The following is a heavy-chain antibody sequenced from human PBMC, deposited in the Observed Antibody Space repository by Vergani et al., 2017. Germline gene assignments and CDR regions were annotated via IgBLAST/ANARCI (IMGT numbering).Heavy chain of an antibody. V-gene: IGHV3-48*01. J-gene: IGHJ4*02. CDR2: IYSSGRTI. CDR3: AIDPMVRGVTSPTCFDY. Sequence: EVHLAESGGGLVQSGGSLRLSCAASGFTFSSYSMNWVRQAPGKGLEWVSYIYSSGRTIYYADSVKGRFTISRDNAKNSLYLQMNSLRAEDTAIYYCAIDPMVRGVTSPTCFDYWGQGTMVTVSS. D-gene: IGHD3-10*01. CDR1: GFTFSSYS.